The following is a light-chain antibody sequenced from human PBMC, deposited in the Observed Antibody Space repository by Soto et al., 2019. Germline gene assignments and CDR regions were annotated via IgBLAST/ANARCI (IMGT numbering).Light chain of an antibody. Sequence: VLTQSPLSLSVTLGQPASISCRSSQSLVYSDGNTYLSWFQQRPGQTPRRLIYKVSNRDSGVPDRFSGSGSGTDFTLKISMVEAEDVGVYYCIQGTRWPWTFGQGTKVEIE. J-gene: IGKJ1*01. CDR2: KVS. CDR3: IQGTRWPWT. V-gene: IGKV2-30*01. CDR1: QSLVYSDGNTY.